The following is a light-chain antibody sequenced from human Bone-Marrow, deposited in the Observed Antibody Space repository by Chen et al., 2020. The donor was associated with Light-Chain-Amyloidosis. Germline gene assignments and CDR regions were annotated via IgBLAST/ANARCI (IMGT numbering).Light chain of an antibody. CDR1: NIGSTS. Sequence: YVLTQPSSAAVAPGQTATTACGGNNIGSTSVHWYQQTPGQAPLLVVYDDSDRPSGIPARLSGSNSGKTATLTISRVEAGDEDDYYCQVWDRSSDRPVFGGGTKLTVL. CDR2: DDS. V-gene: IGLV3-21*02. J-gene: IGLJ3*02. CDR3: QVWDRSSDRPV.